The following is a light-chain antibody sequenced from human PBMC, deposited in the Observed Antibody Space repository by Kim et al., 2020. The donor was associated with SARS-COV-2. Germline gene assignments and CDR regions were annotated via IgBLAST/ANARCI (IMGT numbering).Light chain of an antibody. V-gene: IGLV6-57*03. Sequence: GKPVTIQCPRSSGNIAENYVKWYQQRPVSAPTIVIYENNERPSGVPDRFSGSIDTSSSSASLTISGLKTEDEADYYCQSYDISNVIFGGGTQLTVL. CDR2: ENN. J-gene: IGLJ2*01. CDR1: SGNIAENY. CDR3: QSYDISNVI.